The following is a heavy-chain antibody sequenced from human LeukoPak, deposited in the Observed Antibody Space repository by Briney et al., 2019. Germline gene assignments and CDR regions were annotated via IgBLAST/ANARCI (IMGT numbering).Heavy chain of an antibody. V-gene: IGHV5-51*01. CDR2: SYPGDSDT. D-gene: IGHD4-17*01. Sequence: GESLQISCKGSGYSFTSNWIGWVRQMPGKGLEWMGISYPGDSDTRYSPSFQGQVTISADKSISTAYLQWSSLKASDTAMYYCARQRAYGDYRIFDYWGQGTLVTVSS. CDR1: GYSFTSNW. CDR3: ARQRAYGDYRIFDY. J-gene: IGHJ4*02.